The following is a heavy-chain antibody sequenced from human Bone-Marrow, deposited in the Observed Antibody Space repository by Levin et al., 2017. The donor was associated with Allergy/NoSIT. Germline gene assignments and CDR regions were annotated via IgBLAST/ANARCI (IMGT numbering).Heavy chain of an antibody. CDR2: ITSDGYNT. CDR3: VRGLTGPDY. D-gene: IGHD7-27*01. V-gene: IGHV3-74*01. J-gene: IGHJ4*02. CDR1: GFKFDTHW. Sequence: GGSLRLSCETFGFKFDTHWMHWVRQAPGKGLEWVSRITSDGYNTVYADSVRGRFTTYRDNAKNTLYLQMNSLRAEDTAVYYCVRGLTGPDYWGQGTLVTVSS.